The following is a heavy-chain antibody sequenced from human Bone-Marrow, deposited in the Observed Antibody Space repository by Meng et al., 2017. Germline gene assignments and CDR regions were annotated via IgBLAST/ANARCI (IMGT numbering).Heavy chain of an antibody. CDR3: ARVGAIEMATIRGWDYYYGMDV. V-gene: IGHV1-8*01. J-gene: IGHJ6*02. CDR2: MNPNSGNT. Sequence: ASVKVSCKASGYTFTSYDINWVRQATGQGLEWMGWMNPNSGNTGYAQKFQGRVTMTRNTSISTAYMELSSLRSEDTAVYYCARVGAIEMATIRGWDYYYGMDVWGQETTVTVSS. D-gene: IGHD5-24*01. CDR1: GYTFTSYD.